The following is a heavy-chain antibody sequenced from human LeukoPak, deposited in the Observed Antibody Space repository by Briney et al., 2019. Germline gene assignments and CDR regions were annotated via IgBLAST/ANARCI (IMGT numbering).Heavy chain of an antibody. CDR1: GGSISSSSYY. D-gene: IGHD6-13*01. CDR3: ASFPVYSSPHYFDY. CDR2: IYYSGST. Sequence: SETLSLTCTVSGGSISSSSYYWGWIRQPPGKGLEWIGSIYYSGSTYYNPSLKCRVTISVDTSKNQFSLKLSSVTAADTAVYYCASFPVYSSPHYFDYWGQGTLVTVSS. V-gene: IGHV4-39*01. J-gene: IGHJ4*02.